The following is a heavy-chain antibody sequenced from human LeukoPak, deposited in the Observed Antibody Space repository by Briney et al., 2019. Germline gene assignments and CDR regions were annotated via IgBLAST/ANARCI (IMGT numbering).Heavy chain of an antibody. Sequence: SETLSLTCTVSGGSISSYYWSWLRQPPGKGLEWIGYIYYSGSTNYNPSLKSRVTISVDTSKNQFSLKLSSVTAADTAVYYCARDACGGDCAYFDYWGQGTLVTVSS. CDR1: GGSISSYY. CDR2: IYYSGST. CDR3: ARDACGGDCAYFDY. J-gene: IGHJ4*02. V-gene: IGHV4-59*01. D-gene: IGHD2-21*02.